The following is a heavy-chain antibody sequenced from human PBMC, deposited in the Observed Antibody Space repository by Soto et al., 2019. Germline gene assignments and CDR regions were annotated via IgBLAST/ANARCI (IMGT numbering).Heavy chain of an antibody. Sequence: EVQWVESGGGLVQPGGSLRLSCAASGFTVSNYWMSWVRQAPGKGLEWVANIKQDGSEKNYKDSVKGRLTISRDNAKNSLSLQMNSPRAEDTAVYYCARRATTSAGYFDLWGRGTLVTVAS. J-gene: IGHJ2*01. CDR1: GFTVSNYW. CDR3: ARRATTSAGYFDL. V-gene: IGHV3-7*01. CDR2: IKQDGSEK. D-gene: IGHD1-26*01.